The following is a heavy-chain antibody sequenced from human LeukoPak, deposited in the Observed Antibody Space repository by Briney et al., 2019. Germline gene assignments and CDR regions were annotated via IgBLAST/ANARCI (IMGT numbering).Heavy chain of an antibody. CDR3: ARDRVGVGGNGWEN. J-gene: IGHJ4*02. D-gene: IGHD6-19*01. CDR2: MNPNSGNT. CDR1: GCTFSSYD. Sequence: ASVKVSCKASGCTFSSYDINWVRQATGQGLEWMGWMNPNSGNTGYVQKFQGRVIMTRGTSISTAYMELSSLTSEDTAVYFCARDRVGVGGNGWENWGQGTLVTVSS. V-gene: IGHV1-8*01.